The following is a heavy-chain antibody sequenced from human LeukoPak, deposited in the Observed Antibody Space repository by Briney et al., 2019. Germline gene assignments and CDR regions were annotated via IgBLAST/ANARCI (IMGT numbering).Heavy chain of an antibody. CDR1: GFTFSSYA. CDR2: IDGSGGRP. J-gene: IGHJ4*02. V-gene: IGHV3-23*01. CDR3: ARGKDHDFWNPFDH. D-gene: IGHD3-3*01. Sequence: GGSLRLSCAASGFTFSSYAMNWVRQAPGKGLEWVSGIDGSGGRPPSADSVKGRFTISRDISKNTLYLQMDSLRAEDTAAYYCARGKDHDFWNPFDHWGQGTLVTVSS.